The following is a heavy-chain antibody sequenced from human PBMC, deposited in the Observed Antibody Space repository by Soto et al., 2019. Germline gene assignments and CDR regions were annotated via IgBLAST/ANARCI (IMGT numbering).Heavy chain of an antibody. CDR1: GFTFSSYS. D-gene: IGHD2-21*02. V-gene: IGHV3-48*02. Sequence: GGSLRLSCAASGFTFSSYSMNWVRQAPGKGLEWVSYISSSSSTIYYADSVKGRFTISRDNAKNSLYLQMNSLRDEDTAVYYCASSEFCGGDCYDAFDIWGQGTMVTVSS. CDR3: ASSEFCGGDCYDAFDI. CDR2: ISSSSSTI. J-gene: IGHJ3*02.